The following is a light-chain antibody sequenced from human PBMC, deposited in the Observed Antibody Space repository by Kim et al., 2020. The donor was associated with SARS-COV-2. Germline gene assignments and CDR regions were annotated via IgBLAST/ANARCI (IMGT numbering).Light chain of an antibody. V-gene: IGKV3-20*01. CDR3: QQHATSPLT. CDR1: QSVGNNY. J-gene: IGKJ4*01. Sequence: EIVLTQSPGTLSLSPGERATLSCRASQSVGNNYLAWYQHKPGQAPRLLFFAASSRATGIPDRFSGSGSETDFTLTISRLEPEDFGVYYCQQHATSPLTFGGGTKLEI. CDR2: AAS.